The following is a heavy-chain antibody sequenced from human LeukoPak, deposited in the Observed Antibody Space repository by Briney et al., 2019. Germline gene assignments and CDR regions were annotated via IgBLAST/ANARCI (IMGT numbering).Heavy chain of an antibody. CDR1: QFTTFSSYA. J-gene: IGHJ6*03. V-gene: IGHV3-23*01. D-gene: IGHD1-1*01. CDR3: AKKGQAGTGRNYMDV. Sequence: GGSLRLSCEASQFTTFSSYAMNWVRQAPVKRLEWVSIMSGAGGRIEYADSVNGRFTISRDNSRNTVYLHMNSLRAEDTAVYYCAKKGQAGTGRNYMDVWGKGTTVTVAS. CDR2: MSGAGGRI.